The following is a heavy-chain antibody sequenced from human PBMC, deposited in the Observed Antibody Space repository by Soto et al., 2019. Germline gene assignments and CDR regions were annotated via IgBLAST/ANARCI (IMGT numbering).Heavy chain of an antibody. J-gene: IGHJ4*02. D-gene: IGHD3-16*02. CDR2: ISSNGGST. V-gene: IGHV3-64*01. CDR1: GFTFSSYA. CDR3: ARARIMITFGGVIGYFDY. Sequence: EVQLVESGGGLVQPGGSLRLSCAASGFTFSSYAMHWVRQAPGKGLEYVSAISSNGGSTYYANSVKGRFTISRDNSKNTLYLQMGSLRAEDMAVYYCARARIMITFGGVIGYFDYWGQGTLVTVSS.